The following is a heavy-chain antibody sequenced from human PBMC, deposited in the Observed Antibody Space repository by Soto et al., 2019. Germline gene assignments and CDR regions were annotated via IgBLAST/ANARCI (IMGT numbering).Heavy chain of an antibody. D-gene: IGHD6-13*01. CDR1: GGSISSYY. CDR3: ARGQAGTSHDAFDI. J-gene: IGHJ3*02. V-gene: IGHV4-59*01. CDR2: IYYSGNT. Sequence: PSETLSLTCTVSGGSISSYYWSWIRQPPGKGLEWIGYIYYSGNTNYNPSLKSRVTISVDTSKNQFSLKLSSVTAADTAVYYCARGQAGTSHDAFDIWGQGTMVTVSS.